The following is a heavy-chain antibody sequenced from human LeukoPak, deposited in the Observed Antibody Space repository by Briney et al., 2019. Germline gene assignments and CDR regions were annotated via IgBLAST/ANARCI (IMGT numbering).Heavy chain of an antibody. CDR2: INPNSGGT. CDR3: ARDPLLWFGESLPNYYMDV. CDR1: GYTFTGYY. V-gene: IGHV1-2*02. D-gene: IGHD3-10*01. Sequence: GASVKVSCKASGYTFTGYYMHWVRQAPGQGLEWMGWINPNSGGTNYAQKFQGRVTMTRDTSISTAYMELSRPRSDDTAVYYCARDPLLWFGESLPNYYMDVWGKGTTVTISS. J-gene: IGHJ6*03.